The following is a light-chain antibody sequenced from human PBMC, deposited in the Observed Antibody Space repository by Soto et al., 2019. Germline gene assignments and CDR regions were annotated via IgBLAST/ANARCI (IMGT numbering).Light chain of an antibody. Sequence: DIVLTQSPATLSLSPWERATLSCMASQSVRSFLACYQQKPGQTPRLLIYDASNRATGIPARFNGSGSGTDLTLTIISLEPEDFAVYYCQQYGSSPITFGQGTRLEIK. CDR1: QSVRSF. CDR3: QQYGSSPIT. CDR2: DAS. J-gene: IGKJ5*01. V-gene: IGKV3-11*01.